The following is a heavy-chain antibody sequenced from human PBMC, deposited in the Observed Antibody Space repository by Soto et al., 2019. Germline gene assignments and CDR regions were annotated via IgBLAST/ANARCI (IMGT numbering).Heavy chain of an antibody. V-gene: IGHV4-31*03. CDR2: IYHSGIT. J-gene: IGHJ4*02. D-gene: IGHD2-21*02. Sequence: SETLSLTCSVSGGSINSGGYFWSWIRQHPGKGLECIGYIYHSGITDYNPSLKSRLSISGDTSKNHFSLTLTSVTAADAAVYYCARDPGAAYCGGDCFAPKYYFDYWGQGTLVTVSS. CDR3: ARDPGAAYCGGDCFAPKYYFDY. CDR1: GGSINSGGYF.